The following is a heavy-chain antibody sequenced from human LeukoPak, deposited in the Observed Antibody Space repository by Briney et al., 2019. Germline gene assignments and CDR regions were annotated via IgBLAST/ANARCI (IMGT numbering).Heavy chain of an antibody. CDR3: ARHYYGSWSYYNGSDY. CDR2: IWYDGSNK. D-gene: IGHD3-10*01. J-gene: IGHJ4*02. Sequence: GRSLRLSRAASGFTFSSDGTHWARQAPGKGLEWVPVIWYDGSNKYYADSVKGRFTISRDNSKNTLYLKMNSMRDEDTAVYYCARHYYGSWSYYNGSDYWGQGTLVTVSS. V-gene: IGHV3-33*01. CDR1: GFTFSSDG.